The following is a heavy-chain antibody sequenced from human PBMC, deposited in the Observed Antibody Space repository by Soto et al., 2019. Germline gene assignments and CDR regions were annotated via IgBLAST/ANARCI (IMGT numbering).Heavy chain of an antibody. CDR3: ARDRRQYYYDSSGYYYSPYYFDY. V-gene: IGHV1-69*01. Sequence: QVQLVQSGAEVKKPGSSVKVSCKASGGTFSSYAISWVRQAPGQGLEWMGGIIPIFGTANYAQKFQGRVTITADESTSTAYMELSSLRSEDTAVYYCARDRRQYYYDSSGYYYSPYYFDYWGQGTLVTVSS. CDR2: IIPIFGTA. J-gene: IGHJ4*02. CDR1: GGTFSSYA. D-gene: IGHD3-22*01.